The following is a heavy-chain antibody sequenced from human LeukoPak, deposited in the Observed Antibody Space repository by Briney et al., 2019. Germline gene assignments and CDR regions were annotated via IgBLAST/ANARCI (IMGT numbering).Heavy chain of an antibody. J-gene: IGHJ4*02. CDR2: INPSGGST. Sequence: ASVKVSCKASGYTFTSYYMHWVRQAPGQGLEWMGIINPSGGSTSYAQKFQGRVTITRNTSISTAYMELSSLRSEDTAVYYCARHTRDGYYFDYWGQGTLVTVSS. CDR3: ARHTRDGYYFDY. D-gene: IGHD5-24*01. V-gene: IGHV1-46*01. CDR1: GYTFTSYY.